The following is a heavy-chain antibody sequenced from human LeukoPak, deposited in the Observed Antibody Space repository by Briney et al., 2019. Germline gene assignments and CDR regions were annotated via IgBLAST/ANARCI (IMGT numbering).Heavy chain of an antibody. D-gene: IGHD3-10*01. Sequence: PGGSLRLSCAASGFTVSSNYMSWVRQAPGKGLEWVSVIYSGGSTYYADSVKGRFTFSRDNSKNTLYLQMNSLRAEDTAVYYCARGPGREFSLFDYWGQGTLVTVSS. CDR3: ARGPGREFSLFDY. J-gene: IGHJ4*02. CDR2: IYSGGST. V-gene: IGHV3-53*05. CDR1: GFTVSSNY.